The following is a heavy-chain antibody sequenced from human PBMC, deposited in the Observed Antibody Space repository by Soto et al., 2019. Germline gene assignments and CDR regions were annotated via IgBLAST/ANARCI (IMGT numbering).Heavy chain of an antibody. J-gene: IGHJ6*02. CDR2: IKQDGSEK. CDR1: GFTFSSYW. CDR3: ARAYLHCSGGSCYHRALLWSSYYYGMDV. V-gene: IGHV3-7*01. Sequence: GGSLRLSCAASGFTFSSYWMSWVRQAPGKGLEWVANIKQDGSEKYYVDSVKGRFTISRDNAKNSLYLQMNSLRAEDTAVYYCARAYLHCSGGSCYHRALLWSSYYYGMDVWGQGTTVTVSS. D-gene: IGHD2-15*01.